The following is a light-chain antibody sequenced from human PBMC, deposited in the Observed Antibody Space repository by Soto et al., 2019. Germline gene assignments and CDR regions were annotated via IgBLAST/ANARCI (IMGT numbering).Light chain of an antibody. V-gene: IGKV3-11*01. CDR2: DAS. CDR1: QSVTSY. CDR3: QQRSNWPPIT. J-gene: IGKJ5*01. Sequence: EIVMTQSPATVSVSPGERATLSCRASQSVTSYLAWYQQKPGQAPRLLIYDASNRATGIPARFSGGGSGTDFTLTISSLEPEDFAVYYCQQRSNWPPITFGQGTRLEIK.